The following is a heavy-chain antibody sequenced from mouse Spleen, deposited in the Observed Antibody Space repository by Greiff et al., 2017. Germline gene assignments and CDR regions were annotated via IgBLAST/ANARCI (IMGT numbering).Heavy chain of an antibody. CDR3: ARDDGYSWFAY. J-gene: IGHJ3*01. Sequence: QVQLKESGAELVKPGASVKLSCKASGYTFTSYWMHWVKQRPGQGLEWIGMIHPNSGSTNYNEKFKSKATLTVDKSSSTAYMQLSSLTSEDSAVYYCARDDGYSWFAYWGQGTLVTVSA. CDR2: IHPNSGST. V-gene: IGHV1-64*01. D-gene: IGHD2-3*01. CDR1: GYTFTSYW.